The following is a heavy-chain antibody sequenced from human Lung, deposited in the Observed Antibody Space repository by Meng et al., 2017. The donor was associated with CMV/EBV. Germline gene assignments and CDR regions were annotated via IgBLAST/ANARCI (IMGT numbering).Heavy chain of an antibody. V-gene: IGHV4-34*01. D-gene: IGHD3-3*01. Sequence: GSLRLXCAVYGGSFSEYFWNWIRQSPGKGLEWIGDIGHGGSTSYNPSLKGRVTISQDTSKNQFSLKLTSVTAADTAVYFCARASLFGVVVMNYYFDSWGQGXLVXVSS. CDR3: ARASLFGVVVMNYYFDS. CDR1: GGSFSEYF. CDR2: IGHGGST. J-gene: IGHJ4*02.